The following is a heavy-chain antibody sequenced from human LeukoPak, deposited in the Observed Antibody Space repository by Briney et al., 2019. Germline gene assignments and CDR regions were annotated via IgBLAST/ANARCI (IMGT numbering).Heavy chain of an antibody. CDR3: ARDRGAAREAGAFDI. V-gene: IGHV3-21*01. CDR1: GFTFSSYS. CDR2: ISSSSSYI. D-gene: IGHD3-10*01. J-gene: IGHJ3*02. Sequence: GGSLRLSCAASGFTFSSYSMNWVRQAPGKGLEWVSSISSSSSYIYYADSVKGRFTISRDNAKNSLYLQMNSLRAEDTAVYYCARDRGAAREAGAFDIWGQGTMVTVSS.